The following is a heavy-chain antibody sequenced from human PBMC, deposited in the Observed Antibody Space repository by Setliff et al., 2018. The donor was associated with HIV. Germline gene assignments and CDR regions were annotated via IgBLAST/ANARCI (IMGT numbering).Heavy chain of an antibody. Sequence: SETLSLTCRVSSYFINIGHYCGWLRQSPGKGLEWIGTIYHSGGTYYNPSLKSRVTISVDTSNNQFSLRMNSVTAADTAVYYCATDTSISWFYHWGQGTLVTVSS. D-gene: IGHD1-1*01. CDR1: SYFINIGHY. CDR3: ATDTSISWFYH. V-gene: IGHV4-38-2*02. CDR2: IYHSGGT. J-gene: IGHJ5*01.